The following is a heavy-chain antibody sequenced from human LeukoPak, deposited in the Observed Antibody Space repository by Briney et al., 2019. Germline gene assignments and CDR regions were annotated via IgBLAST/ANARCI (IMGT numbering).Heavy chain of an antibody. Sequence: GGSLRLSCAASGFTFSSYAMHWVRQAPGKGLEWVAVISYDGSNKYYADSVKGRFTISRDNSKNTLYLQMNSLRAEDTAVYYCARDFVGDYVWGSYLDIWGQGTMVTVSS. V-gene: IGHV3-30-3*01. D-gene: IGHD3-16*02. CDR1: GFTFSSYA. J-gene: IGHJ3*02. CDR2: ISYDGSNK. CDR3: ARDFVGDYVWGSYLDI.